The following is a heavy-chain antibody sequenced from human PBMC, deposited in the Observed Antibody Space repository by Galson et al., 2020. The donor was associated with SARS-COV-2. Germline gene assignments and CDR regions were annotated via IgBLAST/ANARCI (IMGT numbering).Heavy chain of an antibody. D-gene: IGHD3-10*01. J-gene: IGHJ3*01. V-gene: IGHV1-2*02. CDR1: AYTFTNYY. Sequence: ASVKVSCKASAYTFTNYYMHWVRQAPGQGLEWMGWINPNSGGTNSPQKFQGRVTMTRDTFISTAYMELINLTSDDTATYYCARVSLLWFGELLSGDAFDLWGQGTMVTVSS. CDR2: INPNSGGT. CDR3: ARVSLLWFGELLSGDAFDL.